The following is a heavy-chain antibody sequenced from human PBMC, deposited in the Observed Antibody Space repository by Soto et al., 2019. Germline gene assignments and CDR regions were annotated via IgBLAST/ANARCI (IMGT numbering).Heavy chain of an antibody. CDR1: GFTFSSYE. CDR3: ARDGWDIVVVVAATNYYYYGMDV. CDR2: ISSSGSTI. D-gene: IGHD2-15*01. Sequence: PGGSLRLSCAASGFTFSSYEMNWVRQAPGKGLEWVSYISSSGSTIYYADSVKGRFTISRDNAKNSLYLQMNSLRAEDTAVYYCARDGWDIVVVVAATNYYYYGMDVWGQGTTVTVSS. V-gene: IGHV3-48*03. J-gene: IGHJ6*02.